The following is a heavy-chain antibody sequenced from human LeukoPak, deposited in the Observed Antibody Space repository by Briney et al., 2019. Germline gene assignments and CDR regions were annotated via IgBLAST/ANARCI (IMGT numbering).Heavy chain of an antibody. CDR2: ISGSGGST. CDR1: GFTFSSYA. D-gene: IGHD2-2*01. CDR3: AKATSSLTADIVVVPAATAYYGMDV. Sequence: PGGSLRLSCAASGFTFSSYAMSWVRQAPGKGLEWVSAISGSGGSTYYADSEKGRFTISRDNSKNTLYLQMNSLRAEDTAVYYCAKATSSLTADIVVVPAATAYYGMDVWGQGTTVTVSS. J-gene: IGHJ6*02. V-gene: IGHV3-23*01.